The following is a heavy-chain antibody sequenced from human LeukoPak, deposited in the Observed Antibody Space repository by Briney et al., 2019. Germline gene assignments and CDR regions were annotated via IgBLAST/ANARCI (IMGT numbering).Heavy chain of an antibody. CDR3: ARSAYSYGYLDY. CDR1: GFTFSSYG. V-gene: IGHV3-20*04. D-gene: IGHD5-18*01. Sequence: GGSLRLSCAASGFTFSSYGVSWVRQAPGKGLEWVSGINWNGGSTGYADSVKGRFTISRDNAKNSLYLQMNSLRAEDTALYYCARSAYSYGYLDYWGQGTLVTVSS. CDR2: INWNGGST. J-gene: IGHJ4*02.